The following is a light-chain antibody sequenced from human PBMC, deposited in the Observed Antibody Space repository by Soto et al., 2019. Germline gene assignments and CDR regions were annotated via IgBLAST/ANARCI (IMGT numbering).Light chain of an antibody. V-gene: IGKV3-15*01. CDR2: GAS. Sequence: EIVMTQSPATLSVSPGERTTRSCRASQSVSNNLVWYQQKPGQPPRLLIYGASTRSTGIPARFSGSGSGTEFTLTISSLQSEDFAIYYCEQYNNWPRTFGQGTKVEIK. CDR1: QSVSNN. CDR3: EQYNNWPRT. J-gene: IGKJ1*01.